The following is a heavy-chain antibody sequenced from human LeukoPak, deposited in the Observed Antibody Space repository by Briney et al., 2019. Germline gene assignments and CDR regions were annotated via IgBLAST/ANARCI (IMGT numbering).Heavy chain of an antibody. V-gene: IGHV3-48*04. CDR2: ISSSSSTI. D-gene: IGHD3-10*01. Sequence: GGSLRLSCAASGFTVSNNYMNWVRQAPGKGLEWVSYISSSSSTIYYADSVKGRFTISRDNAKNSLYLQMNSLRAEDTAVYYCARGPTIMVRGVIFDYWGQGTLVTVSS. CDR3: ARGPTIMVRGVIFDY. J-gene: IGHJ4*02. CDR1: GFTVSNNY.